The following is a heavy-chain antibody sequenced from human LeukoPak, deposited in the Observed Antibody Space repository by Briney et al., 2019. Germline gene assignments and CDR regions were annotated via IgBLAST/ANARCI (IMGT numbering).Heavy chain of an antibody. CDR1: GGSLSGYY. CDR2: IHPSGST. Sequence: SETLSLTCAVYGGSLSGYYLTWIRRPPGKGLEWIGEIHPSGSTNYNPSFGSRLSISADTSKNQFFLKLSSVTAADTAVYYCAGRPRYCSGGSCYKANYYYGMDVWGQGTTVTVSS. CDR3: AGRPRYCSGGSCYKANYYYGMDV. J-gene: IGHJ6*02. V-gene: IGHV4-34*01. D-gene: IGHD2-15*01.